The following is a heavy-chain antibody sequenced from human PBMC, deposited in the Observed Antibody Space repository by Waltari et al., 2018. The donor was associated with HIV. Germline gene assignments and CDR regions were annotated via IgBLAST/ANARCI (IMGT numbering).Heavy chain of an antibody. Sequence: QVQLQQWGAGLLKPSETLSLTCAVYGGSFSGYYWTWVRPPPGKGLEWIGEINHSGSTNYNPSLKSRVTISVDTSKNQFSLKLSSVTAADTAVYYCARDSGVGYGGLYYFDYWGQGTLVTVSS. V-gene: IGHV4-34*01. CDR2: INHSGST. CDR3: ARDSGVGYGGLYYFDY. J-gene: IGHJ4*02. CDR1: GGSFSGYY. D-gene: IGHD4-17*01.